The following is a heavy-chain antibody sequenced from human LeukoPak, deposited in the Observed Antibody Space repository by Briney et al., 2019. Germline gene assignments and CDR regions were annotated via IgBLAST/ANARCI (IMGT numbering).Heavy chain of an antibody. CDR1: GFTFSSYA. D-gene: IGHD3-10*01. Sequence: PGGSLRLSCAASGFTFSSYAVSWVRQAPGKGLEWVSAISGSGGSTYYADSVKGRFTISRDNSKNTLYLQMNSLRAEDTAVYYCASLPYGSGSYYAPGNFDYWGQGTLVTVSS. V-gene: IGHV3-23*01. CDR2: ISGSGGST. J-gene: IGHJ4*02. CDR3: ASLPYGSGSYYAPGNFDY.